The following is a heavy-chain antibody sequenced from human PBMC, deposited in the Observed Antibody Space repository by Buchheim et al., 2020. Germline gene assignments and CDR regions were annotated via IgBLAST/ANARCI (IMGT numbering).Heavy chain of an antibody. J-gene: IGHJ4*02. CDR3: ARAGGGILDYFDY. Sequence: QVQLVESGGGVVQPGRSLRLSCAASGFTFSGYGMHWVRQAPGKGLEWVAVIWYDGSNKYYADSVKGRFTISRDNYKNTMYLQMNSLRAEDTAVYYCARAGGGILDYFDYWGQGTL. CDR1: GFTFSGYG. CDR2: IWYDGSNK. D-gene: IGHD3-16*02. V-gene: IGHV3-33*01.